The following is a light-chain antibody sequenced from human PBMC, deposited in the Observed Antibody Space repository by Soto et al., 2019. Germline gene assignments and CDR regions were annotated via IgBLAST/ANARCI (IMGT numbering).Light chain of an antibody. J-gene: IGKJ1*01. CDR2: AAS. V-gene: IGKV1-27*01. CDR1: QGISNY. CDR3: QKYNSAPRT. Sequence: DIQMTQSPSSLSASVGDRVTITCRASQGISNYLAWYQQKPGKVPKLLIYAASTLQSGVPSRFSGSGSVTDFTLTISSLHPEDVATDYCQKYNSAPRTFGQGTKVEIK.